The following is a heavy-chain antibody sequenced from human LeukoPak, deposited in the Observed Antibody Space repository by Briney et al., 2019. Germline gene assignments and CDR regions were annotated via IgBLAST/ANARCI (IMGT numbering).Heavy chain of an antibody. J-gene: IGHJ6*03. V-gene: IGHV4-59*08. D-gene: IGHD1-20*01. CDR1: GGSISSYY. CDR2: IYYSGST. CDR3: ARVTGIGYYYYYMDV. Sequence: PSETLSLTCTVSGGSISSYYWSWIRQPPGKGLERIGYIYYSGSTNYNPSLKSRVTISVDTSKNQFSLKLSSVTAADTAVYYCARVTGIGYYYYYMDVWGKGTTVTVSS.